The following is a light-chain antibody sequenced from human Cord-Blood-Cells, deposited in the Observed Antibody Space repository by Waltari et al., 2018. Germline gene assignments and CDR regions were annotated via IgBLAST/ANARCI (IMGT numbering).Light chain of an antibody. Sequence: SYELTQPPSVSVSPGQTARITCPGDALPKQYAYWYQQKPGQAPVLVIYKDSERPSGIPERFSGSSSGTTVTLTISGVQAEDEADNYCQSADSSGTYYVFGTGTKVTVL. CDR2: KDS. V-gene: IGLV3-25*03. J-gene: IGLJ1*01. CDR3: QSADSSGTYYV. CDR1: ALPKQY.